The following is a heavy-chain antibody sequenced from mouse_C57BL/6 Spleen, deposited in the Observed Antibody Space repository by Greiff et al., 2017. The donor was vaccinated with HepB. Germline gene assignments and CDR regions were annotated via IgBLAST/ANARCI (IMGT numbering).Heavy chain of an antibody. D-gene: IGHD1-1*01. V-gene: IGHV1-4*01. CDR2: INPSSGYT. Sequence: VQLVESGAELARPGASVKMSCKASGYTFTSYTMHWVKQRPGQGLEWIGYINPSSGYTKYNQKFKDKATLTADKSSSTAYMQLSSLTSEDSAVYYCARKITTVVEGYWYFDVWGTGTTVTVSS. CDR1: GYTFTSYT. J-gene: IGHJ1*03. CDR3: ARKITTVVEGYWYFDV.